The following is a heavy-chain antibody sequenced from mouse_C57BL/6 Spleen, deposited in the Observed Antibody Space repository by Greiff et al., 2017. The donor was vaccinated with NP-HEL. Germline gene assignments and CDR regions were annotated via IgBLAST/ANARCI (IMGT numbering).Heavy chain of an antibody. J-gene: IGHJ2*01. Sequence: QVQLQQPGAELVMPGASVKLSCKASGYTFTSYWMHWVKQRPGQGLEWIGEIDPSDSYTNYNQKFKGKSTLTVDKSSSTAYMQLSSLTSEDSAVYYCARRGYDGYYPHFDYWGQGTTLTVSS. V-gene: IGHV1-69*01. D-gene: IGHD2-3*01. CDR1: GYTFTSYW. CDR3: ARRGYDGYYPHFDY. CDR2: IDPSDSYT.